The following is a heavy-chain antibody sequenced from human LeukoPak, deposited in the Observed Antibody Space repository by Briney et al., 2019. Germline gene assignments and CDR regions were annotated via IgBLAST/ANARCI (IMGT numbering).Heavy chain of an antibody. Sequence: SETLSLTCTVSGGSINNYYWSWIRQPPGKRLEYIGYIYHSGSTNYNPSLKSRVAISVDKSKNQFSLKLSSVTAADTAVYYCARAVGATTGWFDPWGQGTLVTVSS. CDR2: IYHSGST. V-gene: IGHV4-59*12. D-gene: IGHD1-26*01. CDR3: ARAVGATTGWFDP. J-gene: IGHJ5*02. CDR1: GGSINNYY.